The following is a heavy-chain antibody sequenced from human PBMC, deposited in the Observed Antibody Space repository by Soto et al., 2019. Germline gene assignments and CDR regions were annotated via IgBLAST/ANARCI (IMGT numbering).Heavy chain of an antibody. CDR3: ARVEVRYGGMDV. CDR1: GGSISSGDYY. J-gene: IGHJ6*02. Sequence: KTSETLSLTCTVSGGSISSGDYYWSWIRQPPGKGLEWIGYIYYSGSTYYNPSLKSRVTISVDTSKNQFSLKLSSVTAADTAVYYCARVEVRYGGMDVWGQGTTVTVSS. V-gene: IGHV4-30-4*01. D-gene: IGHD1-20*01. CDR2: IYYSGST.